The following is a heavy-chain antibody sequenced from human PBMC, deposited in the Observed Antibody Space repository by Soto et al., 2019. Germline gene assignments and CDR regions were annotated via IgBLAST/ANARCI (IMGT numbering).Heavy chain of an antibody. CDR1: GVSISSNY. CDR2: IHYTGNT. D-gene: IGHD3-3*01. V-gene: IGHV4-59*01. J-gene: IGHJ6*02. CDR3: ARSYPNTIFGVVPSRGLDV. Sequence: SETLSLTCIVSGVSISSNYWSWIRQPPGQGLEWIGYIHYTGNTNFNPSLKNRVIISVDTSKNQFSLRLSSVTAADTAVYYCARSYPNTIFGVVPSRGLDVWGQGTTVTVSS.